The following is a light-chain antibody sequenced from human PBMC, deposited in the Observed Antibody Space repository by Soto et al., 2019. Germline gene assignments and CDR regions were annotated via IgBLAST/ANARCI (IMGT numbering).Light chain of an antibody. CDR2: DVS. J-gene: IGLJ1*01. CDR3: SSYTSSISYV. V-gene: IGLV2-14*01. CDR1: SSDVGGYNY. Sequence: ALTQPASVSGSPGQSITISCTGTSSDVGGYNYVSWYQQHPGKAPKLMIYDVSNRPSGVSNRFSGSKSGNTASLTISGLQAEDEADYYCSSYTSSISYVFGTGTKVTVL.